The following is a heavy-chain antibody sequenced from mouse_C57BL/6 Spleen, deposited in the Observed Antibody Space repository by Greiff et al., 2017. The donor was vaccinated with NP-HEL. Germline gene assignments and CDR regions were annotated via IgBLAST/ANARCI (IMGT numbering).Heavy chain of an antibody. V-gene: IGHV1-76*01. CDR3: ARNWDVGFAY. CDR2: IYPGSGNT. CDR1: GYTFTDYY. Sequence: VQGVESGAELVRPGASVKLSCKASGYTFTDYYINWVKQRPGQGLEWIARIYPGSGNTYYNEKFKGKATLTAEKSSSTAYMQLSSLTSEDSAVYFCARNWDVGFAYWGQGTLVTVSA. J-gene: IGHJ3*01. D-gene: IGHD4-1*01.